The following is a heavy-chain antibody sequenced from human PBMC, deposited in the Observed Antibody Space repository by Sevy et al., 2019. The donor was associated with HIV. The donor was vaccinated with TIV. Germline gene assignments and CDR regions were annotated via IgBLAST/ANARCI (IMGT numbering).Heavy chain of an antibody. CDR2: IYYSGST. CDR3: AREQAWEGGYDPFDY. V-gene: IGHV4-39*02. CDR1: GGSISSSSYY. Sequence: SETLSLTCTVSGGSISSSSYYWGWIRQPPGKGLEWIGSIYYSGSTYYNPSLKSRVTISVDTSKNQFSLKLSSVTAADTAVYYCAREQAWEGGYDPFDYWGQGTLVTVSS. D-gene: IGHD5-12*01. J-gene: IGHJ4*02.